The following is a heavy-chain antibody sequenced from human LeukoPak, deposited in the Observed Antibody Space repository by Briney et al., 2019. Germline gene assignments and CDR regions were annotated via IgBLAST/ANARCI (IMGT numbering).Heavy chain of an antibody. CDR1: GFTFSSYS. CDR2: ISSSSSYI. J-gene: IGHJ4*02. V-gene: IGHV3-21*01. CDR3: ARDSPLSGGY. D-gene: IGHD4-23*01. Sequence: TGGSLRLSCAASGFTFSSYSMYWVRQAPGKGLEWVSSISSSSSYIYYADSVKGRFTISRDNAKNSLYLQMNSLRAEDTAVYYCARDSPLSGGYWGQGTLVTVSS.